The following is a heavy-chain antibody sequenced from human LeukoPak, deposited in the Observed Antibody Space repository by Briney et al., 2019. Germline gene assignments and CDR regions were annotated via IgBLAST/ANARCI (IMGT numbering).Heavy chain of an antibody. CDR3: ASMGSGSYHKREDYYYYYGMDV. CDR2: IIPIFGTA. V-gene: IGHV1-69*13. D-gene: IGHD3-10*01. CDR1: GGTFSSYA. J-gene: IGHJ6*04. Sequence: SVKVSCKASGGTFSSYAISWVRQAPGQGLEWMGGIIPIFGTANYAQKFQGRVTITADESTSTAYMELSSLRSEDTAVYYCASMGSGSYHKREDYYYYYGMDVWGKGTTVTVSS.